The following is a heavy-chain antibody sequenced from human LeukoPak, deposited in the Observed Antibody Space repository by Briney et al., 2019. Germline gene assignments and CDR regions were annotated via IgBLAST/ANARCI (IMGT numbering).Heavy chain of an antibody. CDR1: GFTFSNFD. V-gene: IGHV3-23*01. CDR2: ITNRGDGT. D-gene: IGHD6-19*01. Sequence: GGSLRLSCTASGFTFSNFDMGWVRQAPGKGREWVSAITNRGDGTYFADSVRGRDTISRDNSKDTLYLQLNSLRADDTAVYYCAKDARRTSGWYYFDSWGQGTLVTVSS. CDR3: AKDARRTSGWYYFDS. J-gene: IGHJ4*02.